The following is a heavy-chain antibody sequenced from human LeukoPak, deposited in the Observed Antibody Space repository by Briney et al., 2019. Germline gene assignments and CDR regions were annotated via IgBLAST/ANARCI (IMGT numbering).Heavy chain of an antibody. Sequence: HPGRSLRLSCAASGFTFSSYGMHWVRQAPGKGLEWVAIIWSDGSNKYYADSVKGRFTISRDNSKNTLYLQMNSLRAEDTAVYYCARGSGSFSGGFDYWGQGTLVTVSS. V-gene: IGHV3-33*01. CDR1: GFTFSSYG. CDR2: IWSDGSNK. D-gene: IGHD1-26*01. J-gene: IGHJ4*02. CDR3: ARGSGSFSGGFDY.